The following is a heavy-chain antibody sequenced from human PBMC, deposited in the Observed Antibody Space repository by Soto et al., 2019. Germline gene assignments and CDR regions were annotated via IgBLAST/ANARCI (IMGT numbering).Heavy chain of an antibody. J-gene: IGHJ4*02. D-gene: IGHD3-22*01. CDR1: GFTFKYYA. Sequence: DVLLLESGGGSVQPGGSLRLSCAASGFTFKYYAMTGVRQAPGKGLEWVSSTSGSGGSAYYADSVKGRFTISRDNSKDTLYLQIDSLRAEDTAVYFCARGDSGGYFRYFDRWGQGTLVTVSP. V-gene: IGHV3-23*01. CDR3: ARGDSGGYFRYFDR. CDR2: TSGSGGSA.